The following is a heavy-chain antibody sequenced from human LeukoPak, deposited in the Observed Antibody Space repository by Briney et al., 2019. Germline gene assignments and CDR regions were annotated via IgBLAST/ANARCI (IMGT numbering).Heavy chain of an antibody. CDR1: EFTFSNYG. V-gene: IGHV3-23*01. CDR3: ARVGQQLGFRYYFDY. Sequence: GGSLRLSCAASEFTFSNYGMSWVRQAPGKGLEWVSAISGSGSGTYYADSVKGRFTISRDNSKNTLYLQMNSLRAEDTAVYYCARVGQQLGFRYYFDYWGQGTLVTVSS. D-gene: IGHD6-13*01. J-gene: IGHJ4*02. CDR2: ISGSGSGT.